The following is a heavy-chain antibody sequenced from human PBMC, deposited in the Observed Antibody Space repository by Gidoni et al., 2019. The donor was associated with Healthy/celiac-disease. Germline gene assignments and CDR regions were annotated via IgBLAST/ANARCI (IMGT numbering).Heavy chain of an antibody. V-gene: IGHV4-34*01. CDR3: ARLPRFGFYYYGMDV. J-gene: IGHJ6*02. D-gene: IGHD3-10*02. Sequence: QVQLQQWGAGLLKPSETLSLTCAVYGGSFSGYYWSWIRQPPGKGLEWIGEINHSGSTNYNPSLKSRVTISVDTSKNQFSLKLSSVTAADTAVYYCARLPRFGFYYYGMDVWGQGTTVTVSS. CDR2: INHSGST. CDR1: GGSFSGYY.